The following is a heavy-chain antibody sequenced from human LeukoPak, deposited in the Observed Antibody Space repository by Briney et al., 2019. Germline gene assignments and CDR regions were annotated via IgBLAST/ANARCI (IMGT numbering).Heavy chain of an antibody. CDR1: GGSISSYY. Sequence: PSETLSLTCTVSGGSISSYYWSWLRQPPGKGLEWIGYIYYSGSTNYNPSLKSRVTISVDTSKNQFSLKLSSVTAADTAVYYCARGRQQNDYWGQGTLVTVSS. CDR2: IYYSGST. J-gene: IGHJ4*02. CDR3: ARGRQQNDY. V-gene: IGHV4-59*01. D-gene: IGHD6-13*01.